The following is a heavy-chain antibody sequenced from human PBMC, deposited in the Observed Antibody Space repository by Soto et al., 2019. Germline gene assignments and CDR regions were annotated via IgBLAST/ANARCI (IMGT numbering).Heavy chain of an antibody. D-gene: IGHD2-15*01. CDR3: ARALSTLPYYFDS. CDR2: INPNSGGT. CDR1: GYTFTDYY. Sequence: ASVKVSCKASGYTFTDYYMHWVRQAPGQGLEWMGWINPNSGGTNYAQKFQGRVTMTRDTSISTAYMELRRLRSDDTAVYYCARALSTLPYYFDSWGQGTLVTVSS. J-gene: IGHJ4*02. V-gene: IGHV1-2*02.